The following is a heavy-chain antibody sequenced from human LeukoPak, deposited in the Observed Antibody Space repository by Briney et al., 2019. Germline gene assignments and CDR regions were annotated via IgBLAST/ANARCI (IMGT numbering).Heavy chain of an antibody. CDR3: ARVLVVVVTATPSDY. J-gene: IGHJ4*02. CDR1: GFTFSDYG. Sequence: PGGSLRLSCVASGFTFSDYGMHWVRQAPGRGLEWVAVISYVGSNKDYADSVKGRFTISRDNSKNTLYLQMNSLRAEDTAVYYCARVLVVVVTATPSDYWGQGTLVTVSS. V-gene: IGHV3-30*03. D-gene: IGHD2-21*02. CDR2: ISYVGSNK.